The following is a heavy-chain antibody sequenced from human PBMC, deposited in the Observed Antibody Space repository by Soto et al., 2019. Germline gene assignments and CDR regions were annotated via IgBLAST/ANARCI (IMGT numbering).Heavy chain of an antibody. Sequence: SQTLSLTCAISGDSVSSNTAAWNWIRSSPSRGLEWLGRTYYRSNWRHDYAVSVKSRITVNPDTSKNHFSLQLNSVAPDDTAVYYCARGVAGSGFDLWGQGTLVTVSS. CDR3: ARGVAGSGFDL. D-gene: IGHD6-19*01. V-gene: IGHV6-1*01. CDR2: TYYRSNWRH. CDR1: GDSVSSNTAA. J-gene: IGHJ4*02.